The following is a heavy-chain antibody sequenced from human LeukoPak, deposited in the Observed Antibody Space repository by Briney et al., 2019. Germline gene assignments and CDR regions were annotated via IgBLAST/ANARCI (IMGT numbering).Heavy chain of an antibody. V-gene: IGHV1-69*15. CDR1: GGTFTSYA. CDR3: ARKLRLGGNWFDP. Sequence: SVKVSSKTSGGTFTSYAITWVRQAPGQGLEWMGKIIPISGTTNYAQKFQGRVTFTADESTSTAYMELSSLRSEDTALYYCARKLRLGGNWFDPWGQGTLVTVS. J-gene: IGHJ5*02. CDR2: IIPISGTT. D-gene: IGHD1-26*01.